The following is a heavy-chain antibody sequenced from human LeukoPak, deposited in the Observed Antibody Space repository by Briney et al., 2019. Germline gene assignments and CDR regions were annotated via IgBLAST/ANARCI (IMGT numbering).Heavy chain of an antibody. D-gene: IGHD1-26*01. V-gene: IGHV3-7*04. CDR2: IKQDGSEK. CDR3: ARGRGTFDY. CDR1: GFTFSSYW. Sequence: PGGSLRLSCVASGFTFSSYWMSWVRQAPGKGLECVADIKQDGSEKYYADSVKGRFTISRDNAKNSLSLQMNSLRAEDTALYYCARGRGTFDYWGQGTLVTVSS. J-gene: IGHJ4*02.